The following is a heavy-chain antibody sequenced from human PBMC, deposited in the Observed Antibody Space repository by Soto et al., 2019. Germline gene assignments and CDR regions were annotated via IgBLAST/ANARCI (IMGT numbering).Heavy chain of an antibody. D-gene: IGHD2-21*02. CDR2: IYYSGST. J-gene: IGHJ4*02. CDR3: ARMLAYCGGDCYSGVDY. Sequence: QVQLQESGPGLVKPSQTLSLTCTVSGGSISSGDYYWSWIRQPPGKGLEWIGYIYYSGSTYYNPFLKSRVTISVDTSKNQFSLKLSSVTAADTAVYYCARMLAYCGGDCYSGVDYWGQGTLVTVSS. CDR1: GGSISSGDYY. V-gene: IGHV4-30-4*01.